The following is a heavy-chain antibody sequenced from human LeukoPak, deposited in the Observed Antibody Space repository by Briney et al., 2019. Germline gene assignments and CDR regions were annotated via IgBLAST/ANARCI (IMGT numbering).Heavy chain of an antibody. CDR2: ISSSSSYI. J-gene: IGHJ1*01. V-gene: IGHV3-21*01. Sequence: GGSLRLSCAASGFTFSSYSMNWVRQAPGKGLEWGSSISSSSSYIYYPDSVRGPLTLSRDNDKNSLYLKMNSLRAEDTDVYSCVRDMNTAPTCYLQHWGQGTLVTVSS. CDR1: GFTFSSYS. CDR3: VRDMNTAPTCYLQH. D-gene: IGHD4-17*01.